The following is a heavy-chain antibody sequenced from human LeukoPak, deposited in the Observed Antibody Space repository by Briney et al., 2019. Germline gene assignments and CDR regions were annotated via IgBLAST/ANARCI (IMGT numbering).Heavy chain of an antibody. CDR2: ISAYNGNT. Sequence: ASVKVSCKASGYTFTSYGISWVRQAPGQGLEWMGWISAYNGNTNYAQKLRGRVTMTTDTSTSTAYMELRSLRSDDTAVYYCARDLYNWNDSDLRYFDYWGQGTLVTVSS. CDR1: GYTFTSYG. V-gene: IGHV1-18*01. CDR3: ARDLYNWNDSDLRYFDY. J-gene: IGHJ4*02. D-gene: IGHD1-20*01.